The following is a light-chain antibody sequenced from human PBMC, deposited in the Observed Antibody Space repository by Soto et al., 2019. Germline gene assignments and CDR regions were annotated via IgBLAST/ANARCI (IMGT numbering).Light chain of an antibody. CDR2: GVT. V-gene: IGLV2-14*01. Sequence: ALTQPASVSGSPGQSITISCTGTSSDVGAYYSVSWYQHHPGKAPKLIIYGVTNRPSGVSNRFSGSKSGNTASLTISGLQAEDEADYHCSSYTSGSSHYVFGTGTKVTVL. CDR1: SSDVGAYYS. J-gene: IGLJ1*01. CDR3: SSYTSGSSHYV.